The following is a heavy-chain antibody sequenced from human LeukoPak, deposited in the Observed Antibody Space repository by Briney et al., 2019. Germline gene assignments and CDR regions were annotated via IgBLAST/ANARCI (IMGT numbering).Heavy chain of an antibody. J-gene: IGHJ4*02. CDR1: GYTFTSYD. CDR3: ARAHMYSGFDY. CDR2: MNPNSGNT. Sequence: GASVKVSCKASGYTFTSYDINWVRQATGQGLEWMGWMNPNSGNTGYAQKFQGRVTTTRNTSISTAYMELSSLRSEDTAVYYCARAHMYSGFDYWGQGTLVTVSS. D-gene: IGHD1-26*01. V-gene: IGHV1-8*03.